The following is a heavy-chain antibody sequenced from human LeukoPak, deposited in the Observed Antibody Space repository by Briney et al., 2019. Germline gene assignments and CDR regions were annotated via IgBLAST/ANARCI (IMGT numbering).Heavy chain of an antibody. D-gene: IGHD3-10*01. CDR2: ISSSSSYI. Sequence: GGSLRLSCAASGFTFSSYSMNWVRQAPGKGLEWVSSISSSSSYIYYADSVMSRFTISRDNAKNSLYLQMNGLRAEDTAVYYCARGYGSGSFEFDYWGQGTLVTVSS. CDR3: ARGYGSGSFEFDY. CDR1: GFTFSSYS. V-gene: IGHV3-21*01. J-gene: IGHJ4*02.